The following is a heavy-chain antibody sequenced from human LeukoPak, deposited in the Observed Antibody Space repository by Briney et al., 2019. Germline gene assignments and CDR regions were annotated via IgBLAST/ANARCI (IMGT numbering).Heavy chain of an antibody. CDR2: ISWNSGSI. Sequence: GGSLRLSCAASGFTFDDYAMHWVRQAPGKGLEWVSGISWNSGSIGYADSVKGRFTISRDNAKNSLYLQMNSLRAEDTAVYYCARNSYCDYWGQGTLVTVSS. J-gene: IGHJ4*02. CDR1: GFTFDDYA. CDR3: ARNSYCDY. V-gene: IGHV3-9*01.